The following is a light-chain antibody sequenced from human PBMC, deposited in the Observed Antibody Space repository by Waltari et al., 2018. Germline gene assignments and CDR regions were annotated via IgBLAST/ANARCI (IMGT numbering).Light chain of an antibody. J-gene: IGLJ3*02. CDR1: RPNIGNNY. CDR2: RNN. CDR3: AAWDDSLSGRV. V-gene: IGLV1-47*01. Sequence: QSVLTQPPPASGTPGQRVTISCPGSRPNIGNNYVSWYQQLPGTAPNLLIYRNNQRPSGVPDRFSGSKSGTSASLAISGLRSEDEADYYCAAWDDSLSGRVFGGGTKVTVL.